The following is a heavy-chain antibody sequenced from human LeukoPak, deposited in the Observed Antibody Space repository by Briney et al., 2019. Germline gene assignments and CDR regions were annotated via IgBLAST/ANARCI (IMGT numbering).Heavy chain of an antibody. D-gene: IGHD6-13*01. Sequence: PGGSLRLSCAASGFTFSSYWMSWVRQAPGKGLEWVANIKQDGSEKYYVDSVKGRFTISRDNAKNSLYLQMNSLRAEDTAVYYCARQNSIAAAGTFYYYYYMDVWGKGTTVTVSS. CDR3: ARQNSIAAAGTFYYYYYMDV. CDR2: IKQDGSEK. V-gene: IGHV3-7*01. CDR1: GFTFSSYW. J-gene: IGHJ6*03.